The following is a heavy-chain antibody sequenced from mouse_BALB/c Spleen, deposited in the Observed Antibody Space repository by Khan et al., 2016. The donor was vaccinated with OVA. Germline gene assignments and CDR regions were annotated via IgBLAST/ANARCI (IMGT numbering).Heavy chain of an antibody. CDR1: GFTFSSYS. CDR3: ARHLTGSFAY. Sequence: EVELVESGGDLVKPGGSLKLSCAASGFTFSSYSMSWFRQIPDKRLEWVATMSSGGDYTYYPDSVKGRFTISRDNAKNTLYLQMSSLKSEDTAMYYCARHLTGSFAYWGQGTLVTVSA. CDR2: MSSGGDYT. J-gene: IGHJ3*01. V-gene: IGHV5-6*01. D-gene: IGHD4-1*01.